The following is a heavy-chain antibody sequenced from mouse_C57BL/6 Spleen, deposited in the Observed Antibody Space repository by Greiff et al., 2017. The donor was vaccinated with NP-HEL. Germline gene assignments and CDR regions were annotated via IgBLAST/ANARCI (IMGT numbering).Heavy chain of an antibody. CDR2: IYPGSGST. D-gene: IGHD1-1*02. V-gene: IGHV1-55*01. CDR3: AIYYDYFDY. CDR1: GYTFTGYW. J-gene: IGHJ2*01. Sequence: QVQLQQSGAELMKPGASVKLSCKATGYTFTGYWITWVKQRPGQGLEWIGDIYPGSGSTNYNEKFKSKATLTVDTSSSTAYMQLSSLTSENSAVYHCAIYYDYFDYWGQGTTLTVSS.